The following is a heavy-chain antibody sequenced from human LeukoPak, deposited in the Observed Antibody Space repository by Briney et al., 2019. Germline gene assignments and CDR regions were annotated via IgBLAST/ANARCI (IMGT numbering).Heavy chain of an antibody. V-gene: IGHV1-2*02. CDR3: ARDLRTYNWNYVLY. D-gene: IGHD1-7*01. Sequence: GASVKVSCKASGYTFIDYYMHWVRQAPGQGLEWMGWINPNSGGTNYAQKFQGRVTMTRDTSISTAYMELSRLRSDDTAVYYCARDLRTYNWNYVLYWGQGTLVTVSS. CDR2: INPNSGGT. J-gene: IGHJ4*02. CDR1: GYTFIDYY.